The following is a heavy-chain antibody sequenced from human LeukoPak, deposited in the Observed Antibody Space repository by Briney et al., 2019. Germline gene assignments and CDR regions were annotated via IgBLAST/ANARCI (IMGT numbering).Heavy chain of an antibody. Sequence: GGSLRLSCAASGSTFSNYAMSWVRQAPGKGLEWVSSISGNGGSTYYADSVKGRFTISRDNAKNSLYLQMNSLRAEDTAVYYCARDLMGIAYRGAFYYWGQGTLVTVSS. CDR1: GSTFSNYA. J-gene: IGHJ4*02. V-gene: IGHV3-23*01. CDR2: ISGNGGST. CDR3: ARDLMGIAYRGAFYY. D-gene: IGHD6-13*01.